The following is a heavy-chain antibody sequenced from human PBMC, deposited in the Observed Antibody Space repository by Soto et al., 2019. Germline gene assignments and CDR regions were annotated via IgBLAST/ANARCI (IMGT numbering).Heavy chain of an antibody. J-gene: IGHJ4*02. V-gene: IGHV1-69*01. Sequence: QVQLVQSGAEVKKPGSSVKVSCKASGGTFSSYSINWVRQAPGQGLEWMGEIIPIFGTANYAQKVQGRVTITADESTSTAYLALSSLRSEYTAVYYCAIDGGRHSGGIDYWGQATLVAVSS. D-gene: IGHD1-26*01. CDR3: AIDGGRHSGGIDY. CDR1: GGTFSSYS. CDR2: IIPIFGTA.